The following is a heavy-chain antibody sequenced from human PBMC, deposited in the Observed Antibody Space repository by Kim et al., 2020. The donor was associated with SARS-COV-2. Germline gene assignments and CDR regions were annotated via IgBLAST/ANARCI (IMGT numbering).Heavy chain of an antibody. Sequence: GGSLRLSCAASGFTFSSYGMHWVRQAPGKGLEWVAVIWYDGSNKYYADSVKGRFTISRDNSKNTLYLQMNSLRAEDTAVYYCAKDEGGSSGYYLPDYWGQGTLVTVSS. CDR3: AKDEGGSSGYYLPDY. V-gene: IGHV3-33*06. CDR1: GFTFSSYG. CDR2: IWYDGSNK. J-gene: IGHJ4*02. D-gene: IGHD3-22*01.